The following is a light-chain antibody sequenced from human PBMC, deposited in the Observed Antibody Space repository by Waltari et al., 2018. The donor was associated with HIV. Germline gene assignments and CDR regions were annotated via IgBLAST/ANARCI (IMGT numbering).Light chain of an antibody. Sequence: QSALTKPASVSGSPGQSITIPCTGTSSDVGYYNYVPWYQHPPTNTPKLMIYEVSTRPSGVSNRFSGSKSGNTASLTISGLQAEDEADYYCSSYTGSSTLGVFGTGTRVTVL. CDR2: EVS. CDR1: SSDVGYYNY. J-gene: IGLJ1*01. V-gene: IGLV2-14*01. CDR3: SSYTGSSTLGV.